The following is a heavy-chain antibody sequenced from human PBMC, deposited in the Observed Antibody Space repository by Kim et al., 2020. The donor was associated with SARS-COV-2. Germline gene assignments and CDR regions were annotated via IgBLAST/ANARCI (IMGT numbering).Heavy chain of an antibody. CDR3: VRDGDLDSRGEEYFDI. V-gene: IGHV3-7*01. CDR1: GFTFSSYW. D-gene: IGHD3-22*01. Sequence: GGSLRLSCAASGFTFSSYWMTLVRQAPGKGLEWVANIKQEGNQKYYVDCVKGRLTISRDNAKNSLYLQMNSLRAEDTAVYSCVRDGDLDSRGEEYFDIW. CDR2: IKQEGNQK. J-gene: IGHJ3*02.